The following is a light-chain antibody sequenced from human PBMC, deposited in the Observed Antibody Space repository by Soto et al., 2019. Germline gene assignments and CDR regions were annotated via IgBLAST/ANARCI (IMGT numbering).Light chain of an antibody. CDR2: LEGSGSY. V-gene: IGLV4-60*02. CDR3: ETWDSNTRV. Sequence: QLVLTQSSSASASLGSSVKLTCTLSSGHSRKIITWHQQQPGKAPRYLMKLEGSGSYNKGSGVPDRFSGSSSGADRYLTISNLQFEDEADYFCETWDSNTRVFGGGTEVTVL. J-gene: IGLJ3*02. CDR1: SGHSRKI.